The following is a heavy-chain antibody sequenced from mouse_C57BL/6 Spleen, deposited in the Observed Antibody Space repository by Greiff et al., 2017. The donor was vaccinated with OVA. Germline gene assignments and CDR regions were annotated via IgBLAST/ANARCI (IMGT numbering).Heavy chain of an antibody. CDR2: IDPENGDT. D-gene: IGHD1-1*01. V-gene: IGHV14-4*01. CDR3: TNSPYYYGSSSFAY. J-gene: IGHJ3*01. Sequence: EVQLQQSGAKLLRPGASVRLSCPPSAFNIKDAYLPWLRRRPEHGLEWIGWIDPENGDTEYASKFQGKATITADTSSNTAYLQLSSLTSEDTAVYYCTNSPYYYGSSSFAYWGQGTLVTVSA. CDR1: AFNIKDAY.